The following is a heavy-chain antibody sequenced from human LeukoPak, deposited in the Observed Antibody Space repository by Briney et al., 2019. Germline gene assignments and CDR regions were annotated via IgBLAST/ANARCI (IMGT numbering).Heavy chain of an antibody. D-gene: IGHD3-10*01. CDR2: IIPIFGAA. J-gene: IGHJ3*02. Sequence: SVKVSCKASGGTFSSYAISWVRQAPGQGLEWMGGIIPIFGAANYAQKFQGRVTITRNTSISTAYMELSSLRSEDTAVYYCARRFGELLSHAFDIWGQGTMVTVSS. CDR3: ARRFGELLSHAFDI. V-gene: IGHV1-69*05. CDR1: GGTFSSYA.